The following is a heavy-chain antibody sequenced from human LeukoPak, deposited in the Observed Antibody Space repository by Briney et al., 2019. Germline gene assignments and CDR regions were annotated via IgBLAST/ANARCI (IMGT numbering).Heavy chain of an antibody. CDR3: ARDRVRGVIPYYGMDV. J-gene: IGHJ6*02. CDR2: IYSGGST. CDR1: GFTVSSNY. V-gene: IGHV3-53*01. Sequence: GGSLRLSCAASGFTVSSNYMSWVRQAPGKGLEWVSVIYSGGSTYYADSVKGRFTISRDNSKNTLYLQMNSLRAEDTAVYYCARDRVRGVIPYYGMDVWGQGTTVTVSS. D-gene: IGHD3-10*01.